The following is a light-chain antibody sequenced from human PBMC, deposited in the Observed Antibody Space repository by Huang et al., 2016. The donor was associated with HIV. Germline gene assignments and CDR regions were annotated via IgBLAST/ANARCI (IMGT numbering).Light chain of an antibody. CDR2: GAF. CDR3: QQYTKLPRT. Sequence: EIVLTQSPGTLSLSPGESATLSCRASQSVSIYLAWYQQKPGQAPRLLIYGAFSRATCIPVRFSGSGSGTDFTLTISRLEPEDIAVYYCQQYTKLPRTFGQGTKVEIK. V-gene: IGKV3-20*01. CDR1: QSVSIY. J-gene: IGKJ1*01.